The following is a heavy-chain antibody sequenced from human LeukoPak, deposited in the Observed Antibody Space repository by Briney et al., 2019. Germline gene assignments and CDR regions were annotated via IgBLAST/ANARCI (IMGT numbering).Heavy chain of an antibody. CDR3: ARVESWESNISNYLDY. D-gene: IGHD3-10*01. CDR1: GGTFSSYA. CDR2: IIPIFGTD. Sequence: ASVKVSCKASGGTFSSYAISWVRQAPGQGLEWMGGIIPIFGTDNYAQKFQGRVTMTADESTSTAYMELSSLRSEDTAVYYCARVESWESNISNYLDYWGQGTLVTVSS. V-gene: IGHV1-69*13. J-gene: IGHJ4*02.